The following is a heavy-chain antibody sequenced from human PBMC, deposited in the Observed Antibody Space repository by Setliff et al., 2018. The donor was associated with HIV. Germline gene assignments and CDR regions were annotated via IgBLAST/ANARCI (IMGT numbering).Heavy chain of an antibody. D-gene: IGHD3-22*01. Sequence: GESLKISCRGFGYSFGDYWIGWVRQKPGKGLEWTGIIFPADSDTGVSPSFQGQVSISADRSTYAAFLQWTSLKASDTGMYFCARHRVDTSMLVVKSPGAFDLWGQGTLVTVSS. CDR2: IFPADSDT. CDR3: ARHRVDTSMLVVKSPGAFDL. J-gene: IGHJ3*01. CDR1: GYSFGDYW. V-gene: IGHV5-51*01.